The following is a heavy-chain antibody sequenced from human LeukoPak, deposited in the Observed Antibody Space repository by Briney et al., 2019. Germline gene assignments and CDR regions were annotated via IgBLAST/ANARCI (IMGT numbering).Heavy chain of an antibody. CDR1: GFTFSSYG. Sequence: QPGGSLRLSCAASGFTFSSYGMHWVRQAPGKGLELVAVIWYDGSNKYYADSVKGRFTISRDNSKNTLYLQMNSLRAEDTAVYYCARDMAPITIFYGMDVWGQGTTVTVSS. D-gene: IGHD3-9*01. CDR3: ARDMAPITIFYGMDV. CDR2: IWYDGSNK. J-gene: IGHJ6*02. V-gene: IGHV3-33*01.